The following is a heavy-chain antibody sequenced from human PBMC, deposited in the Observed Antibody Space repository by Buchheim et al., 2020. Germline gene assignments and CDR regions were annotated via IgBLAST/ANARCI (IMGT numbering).Heavy chain of an antibody. D-gene: IGHD6-19*01. CDR2: ISSSSSTI. J-gene: IGHJ4*02. V-gene: IGHV3-48*04. CDR1: GFTFSSYS. CDR3: ARDKTSSGWPGRPYYFDY. Sequence: EVQLVESGGGLVQPGGSLRLSCAASGFTFSSYSMNWVRQAPGKGLEWVSYISSSSSTIYYADSVKGRFTISRDNAKNSLYLQMNSLRAEDTAVYYCARDKTSSGWPGRPYYFDYWGQGTL.